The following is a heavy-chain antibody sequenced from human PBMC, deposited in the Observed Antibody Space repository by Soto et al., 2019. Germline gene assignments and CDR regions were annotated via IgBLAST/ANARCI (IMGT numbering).Heavy chain of an antibody. D-gene: IGHD2-15*01. CDR3: ARNFDGSGGSRYPGKVFDF. CDR2: IYYSGST. V-gene: IGHV4-59*01. J-gene: IGHJ3*01. CDR1: GGSISSYY. Sequence: PSETLSLTCTVSGGSISSYYWSWIRQPPGKGLEWIGYIYYSGSTNYNPSLKSRVTISVDTSKNQFSLKLSSVTAADTAVYYCARNFDGSGGSRYPGKVFDFWVKGTRVTVSP.